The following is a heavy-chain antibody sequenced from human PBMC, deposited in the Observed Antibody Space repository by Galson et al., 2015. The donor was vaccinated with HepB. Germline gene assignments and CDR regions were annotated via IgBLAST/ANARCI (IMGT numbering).Heavy chain of an antibody. CDR1: GFTFSSLG. CDR3: AKGTTNIDY. CDR2: IGVSSSKT. J-gene: IGHJ4*02. V-gene: IGHV3-23*01. Sequence: SLRLSCAASGFTFSSLGMTWVRQAPGKGLECVSAIGVSSSKTDYVESVKGRFTISRDNSKNMLYLQMNNLRVEDTAVYNCAKGTTNIDYWGQGTLVTVPS. D-gene: IGHD1-1*01.